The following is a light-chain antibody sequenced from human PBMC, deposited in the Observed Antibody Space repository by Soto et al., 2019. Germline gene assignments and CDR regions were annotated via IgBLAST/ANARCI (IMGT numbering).Light chain of an antibody. J-gene: IGKJ2*01. V-gene: IGKV3-20*01. CDR2: GAS. CDR1: QTVRSSS. CDR3: QQYGSSPYT. Sequence: ETVLTQSPGTLSVSPGERATLSCRASQTVRSSSLAWYQQKPGQAPRLLIYGASGRATGIPDKFSGSGSGTDFTLTISRLEPEDFAVYYCQQYGSSPYTFGQGTKLEI.